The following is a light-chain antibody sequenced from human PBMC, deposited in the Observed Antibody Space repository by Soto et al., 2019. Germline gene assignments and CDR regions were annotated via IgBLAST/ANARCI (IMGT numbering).Light chain of an antibody. J-gene: IGLJ2*01. V-gene: IGLV1-40*01. CDR3: QSYDSSLSVV. CDR2: GTS. Sequence: QSVLTQPPSVSGAPGQRVTISCTGSSSNIGAGYDVHWYQQLPGTGPKLLIYGTSNRPSGVPDRFSGSKSGTSASLAITGLQAEDEADYYCQSYDSSLSVVFGGGTKLTVL. CDR1: SSNIGAGYD.